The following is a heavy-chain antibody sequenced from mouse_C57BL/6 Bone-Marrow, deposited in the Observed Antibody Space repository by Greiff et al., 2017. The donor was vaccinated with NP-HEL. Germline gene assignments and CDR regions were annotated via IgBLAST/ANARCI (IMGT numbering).Heavy chain of an antibody. Sequence: EVKLVESGGGLVQPGGSMKLSCVASGFTFSNYWMNWVRQSPEKGLEWVAQIRLKSDNYATHSAESVKGRFTISRDASKSSVYLQMNNLRAEDTGIYYCTAGVTLVAVDYWGKGTTLTVSS. CDR2: IRLKSDNYAT. CDR1: GFTFSNYW. V-gene: IGHV6-3*01. D-gene: IGHD1-1*01. J-gene: IGHJ2*01. CDR3: TAGVTLVAVDY.